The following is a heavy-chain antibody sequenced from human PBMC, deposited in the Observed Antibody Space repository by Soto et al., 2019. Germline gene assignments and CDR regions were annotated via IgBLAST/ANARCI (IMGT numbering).Heavy chain of an antibody. CDR2: ISGSGGST. CDR1: GFTFSSYA. Sequence: GGSLRLSCAASGFTFSSYAMSWVRQAPGKGLEWVSSISGSGGSTYYADSVKGRFTISRDNSKNTLYLQMNSLRAEDTAVYYCAKDKRGYSSTARIDYWGQGTLVTVSS. CDR3: AKDKRGYSSTARIDY. J-gene: IGHJ4*02. V-gene: IGHV3-23*01. D-gene: IGHD6-13*01.